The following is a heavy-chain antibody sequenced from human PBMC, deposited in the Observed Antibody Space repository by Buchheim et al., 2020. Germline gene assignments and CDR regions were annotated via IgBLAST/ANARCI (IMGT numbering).Heavy chain of an antibody. CDR3: ARLSRYCSSTSCFDYYYGMDV. D-gene: IGHD2-2*01. CDR1: GFTFSSYE. J-gene: IGHJ6*02. CDR2: ISSSGSTI. Sequence: VQLVESGGGLVQPGGSLRLSCAASGFTFSSYEMNWVRQAPGKGLEWVSYISSSGSTIYYADSVKGRFTISRDNAKNSLYLQMNSLRAEDTAVYYCARLSRYCSSTSCFDYYYGMDVWGQRTT. V-gene: IGHV3-48*03.